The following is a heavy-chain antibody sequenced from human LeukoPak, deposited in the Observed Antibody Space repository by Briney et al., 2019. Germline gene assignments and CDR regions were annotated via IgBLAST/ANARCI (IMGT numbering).Heavy chain of an antibody. J-gene: IGHJ4*01. CDR3: AKGIYSSGWSYFDY. D-gene: IGHD6-19*01. CDR2: LSGSGITT. V-gene: IGHV3-23*01. CDR1: GFTFSNSA. Sequence: GGSLRLSCAASGFTFSNSAMSWVRQAPGKGLEWVSTLSGSGITTYYADSVKGRFTISRDNSKNSLYLQMNSLRAEDTAVYYCAKGIYSSGWSYFDYWGHGTLVTVSS.